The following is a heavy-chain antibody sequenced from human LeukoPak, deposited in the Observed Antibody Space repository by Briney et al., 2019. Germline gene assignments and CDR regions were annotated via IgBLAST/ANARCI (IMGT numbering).Heavy chain of an antibody. D-gene: IGHD6-19*01. CDR2: ISGSGSDI. CDR3: ARGPGRSGSDY. CDR1: GFSFSDHY. J-gene: IGHJ4*02. Sequence: GGSLRLSCAASGFSFSDHYMTWVRQAPGKGLEWLSYISGSGSDIDYAGSVKGRFTISRDNAKNSLYLQMNSLRAEDTAVYYCARGPGRSGSDYWGQGTPVTVSS. V-gene: IGHV3-11*01.